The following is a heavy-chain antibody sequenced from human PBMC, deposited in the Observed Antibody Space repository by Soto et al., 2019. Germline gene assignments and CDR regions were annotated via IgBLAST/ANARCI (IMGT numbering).Heavy chain of an antibody. CDR3: AKDRYPHYDSSGYYSLGLLFDY. Sequence: PGGSLRLSCAASGFTFSSYGMHWVRQAPGKGLEWVAVISYDGSNKYYADSVKGRFTISRDNSKNTLYLQMNSLRAEDTAVYYCAKDRYPHYDSSGYYSLGLLFDYWGQGTLVTVSS. CDR2: ISYDGSNK. J-gene: IGHJ4*02. D-gene: IGHD3-22*01. CDR1: GFTFSSYG. V-gene: IGHV3-30*18.